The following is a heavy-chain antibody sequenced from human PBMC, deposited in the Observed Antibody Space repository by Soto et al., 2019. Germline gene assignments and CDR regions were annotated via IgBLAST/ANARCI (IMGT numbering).Heavy chain of an antibody. CDR3: AHRRDMGYNRNYGDFDY. J-gene: IGHJ4*02. Sequence: QITLKESGPTLVKPTQTLTLTCTFSGFSLTTSPVGVGWIRQPPGKALECLALIYWDDDKRYSPSLKSRLTITKDTSKNQVVLTMTNMDPVDTATYYCAHRRDMGYNRNYGDFDYWGQGTVVTVSS. V-gene: IGHV2-5*02. CDR2: IYWDDDK. CDR1: GFSLTTSPVG. D-gene: IGHD1-7*01.